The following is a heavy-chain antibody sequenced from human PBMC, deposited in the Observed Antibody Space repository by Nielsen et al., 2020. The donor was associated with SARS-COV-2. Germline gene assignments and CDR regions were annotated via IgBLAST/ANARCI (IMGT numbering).Heavy chain of an antibody. J-gene: IGHJ5*02. D-gene: IGHD2-2*01. V-gene: IGHV1-24*01. CDR2: FDPQDGET. Sequence: ASVKVSCKVSGVTVTQLSMHWVRQAPGEGLEWMGEFDPQDGETTLALKFQGRVTMTEDPSTDTAYLDLSSLKSDDTAIYYCATSSPLRRYNWFDPWGQGTLVTVSS. CDR3: ATSSPLRRYNWFDP. CDR1: GVTVTQLS.